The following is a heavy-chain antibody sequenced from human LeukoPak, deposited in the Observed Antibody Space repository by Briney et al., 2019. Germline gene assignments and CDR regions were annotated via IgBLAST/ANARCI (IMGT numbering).Heavy chain of an antibody. V-gene: IGHV3-23*01. CDR2: ISGSGGST. D-gene: IGHD4-17*01. Sequence: GGSLRLSCAASGFTFSSYDMSWVRQAPGKGLEWVSVISGSGGSTYYADSVKGRYTISRDNSKNTLYLQMNSLRAEDTAVYYCAKNGVPVRLWGQGTLVTVSS. CDR1: GFTFSSYD. J-gene: IGHJ1*01. CDR3: AKNGVPVRL.